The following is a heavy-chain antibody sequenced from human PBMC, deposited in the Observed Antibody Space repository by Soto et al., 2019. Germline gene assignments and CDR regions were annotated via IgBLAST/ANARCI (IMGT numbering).Heavy chain of an antibody. V-gene: IGHV3-48*03. CDR1: GFTFSSYE. CDR2: ISSSGSTI. CDR3: ARSRYNWNYSHYWFDT. D-gene: IGHD1-7*01. Sequence: PGGSLRLSCAASGFTFSSYEMNWVRQAPGKGLEWVSYISSSGSTIYYADSVKGRFTISRDNAKNSLYLQMNSLRAEDTAVYYCARSRYNWNYSHYWFDTWGQGTLVTVSS. J-gene: IGHJ5*02.